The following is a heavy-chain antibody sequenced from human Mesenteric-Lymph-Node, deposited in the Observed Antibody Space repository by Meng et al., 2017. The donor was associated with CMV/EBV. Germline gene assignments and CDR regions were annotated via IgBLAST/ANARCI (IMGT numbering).Heavy chain of an antibody. J-gene: IGHJ6*02. Sequence: GSLRLSCIVSDGSIGSSSYYWGWIRQPPGKGLEWIGSIYYSGNTNYNPSLRSRVTISVDTSKNQFSLKLSSVTAADTAVYYCARTLKVRYYYYYAMDVWGPATTVTVPS. CDR1: DGSIGSSSYY. D-gene: IGHD3-10*01. CDR2: IYYSGNT. V-gene: IGHV4-39*01. CDR3: ARTLKVRYYYYYAMDV.